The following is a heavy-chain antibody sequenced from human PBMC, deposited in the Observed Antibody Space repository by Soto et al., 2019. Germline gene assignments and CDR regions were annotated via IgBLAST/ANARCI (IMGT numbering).Heavy chain of an antibody. J-gene: IGHJ6*02. CDR2: ISSTGRP. CDR1: GDTVSSCSYY. CDR3: AREWGLLPYYVMNV. D-gene: IGHD7-27*01. V-gene: IGHV4-61*03. Sequence: SETLKLTCLVAGDTVSSCSYYGTLLRQPPGKGLEWIGPISSTGRPKYNPSLQSRVTTSVDTSKNDFSLNLSSVTAADTAVYFCAREWGLLPYYVMNVWGHGTAVS.